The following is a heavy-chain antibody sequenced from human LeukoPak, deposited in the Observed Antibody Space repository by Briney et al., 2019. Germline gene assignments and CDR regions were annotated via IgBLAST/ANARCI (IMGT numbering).Heavy chain of an antibody. CDR2: ISGSGGST. CDR3: ASFRYYDFWSGYSTFDY. Sequence: GGSLRLSCAASGFTFSSYAMSWVRQAPGKGLEWVSAISGSGGSTYYADSVKGRFTISRDNSKNTLYLQMNSLRAEDTAVYYCASFRYYDFWSGYSTFDYWGQGTLVTVSS. D-gene: IGHD3-3*01. V-gene: IGHV3-23*01. CDR1: GFTFSSYA. J-gene: IGHJ4*02.